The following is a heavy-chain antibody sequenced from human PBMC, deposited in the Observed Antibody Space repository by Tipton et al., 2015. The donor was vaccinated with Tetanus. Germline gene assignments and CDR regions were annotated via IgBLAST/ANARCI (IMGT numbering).Heavy chain of an antibody. V-gene: IGHV3-30-3*01. J-gene: IGHJ4*02. D-gene: IGHD3-10*01. CDR3: AKDHLAPGLYFDS. CDR2: ISYDGSHE. Sequence: SLRLSCAASGFSFSSFAMHWFRQAPGKGLEWLTVISYDGSHEIHADSVKGRFTISRDSAKNLLFLQMNNLGAEDTAVYYCAKDHLAPGLYFDSWGQGTLVTVSS. CDR1: GFSFSSFA.